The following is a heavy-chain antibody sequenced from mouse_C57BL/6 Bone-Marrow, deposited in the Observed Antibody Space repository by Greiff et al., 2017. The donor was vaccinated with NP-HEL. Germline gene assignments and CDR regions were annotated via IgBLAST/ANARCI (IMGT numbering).Heavy chain of an antibody. J-gene: IGHJ1*03. V-gene: IGHV14-2*01. CDR3: ARYPDDGYYWDFDV. D-gene: IGHD2-3*01. Sequence: VQLQQSGAELVKPGASVKLSCTASGFNIKDYYMHWVKQRTEQGLEWIGRIDPEDGETKYASKFQGKATITADTSSNTAYLQLSSLTSEDTAVYYCARYPDDGYYWDFDVWGTGTTVTVSS. CDR1: GFNIKDYY. CDR2: IDPEDGET.